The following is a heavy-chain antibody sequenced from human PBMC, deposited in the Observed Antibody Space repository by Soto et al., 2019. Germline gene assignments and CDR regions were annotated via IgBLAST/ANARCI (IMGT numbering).Heavy chain of an antibody. V-gene: IGHV1-18*01. Sequence: GASMKVSCKASGYTFSSYVISWVRQAPGQGLEWMGWISAYNGNTNYAQKLQGRVTMTTDTSTSTAYMELRSLRSDDTAVYYCASLRVESGYWGLFDPWGQGTLVTVSS. D-gene: IGHD3-3*01. CDR2: ISAYNGNT. CDR3: ASLRVESGYWGLFDP. J-gene: IGHJ5*02. CDR1: GYTFSSYV.